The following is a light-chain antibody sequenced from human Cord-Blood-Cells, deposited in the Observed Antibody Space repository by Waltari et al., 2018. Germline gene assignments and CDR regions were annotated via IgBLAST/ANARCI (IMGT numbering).Light chain of an antibody. V-gene: IGKV1-5*01. J-gene: IGKJ2*01. CDR3: QQYNSYSYT. Sequence: DIQMTQSPSTLSASVGASVTIPCRASQSMSSWLAWYQQKPGKAPKLLIYDASSLESGVPSRFSGSGSGTEFTLTISSLQPDDFATYYCQQYNSYSYTFGQGTKLEIK. CDR2: DAS. CDR1: QSMSSW.